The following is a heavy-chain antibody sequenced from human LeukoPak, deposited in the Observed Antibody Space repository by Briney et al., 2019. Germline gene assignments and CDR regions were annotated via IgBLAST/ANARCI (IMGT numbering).Heavy chain of an antibody. CDR2: INPYSGGT. Sequence: ASVKVSCKASGYTFTGYYIHWVRPAPGQGLEWMGLINPYSGGTNYAQKFQGRVTMTRDTSISTAYMELSRLRSDDTAVYYCARDAWLVGATNLYYFDYWGQGTLVTVSS. J-gene: IGHJ4*02. V-gene: IGHV1-2*02. CDR1: GYTFTGYY. CDR3: ARDAWLVGATNLYYFDY. D-gene: IGHD1-26*01.